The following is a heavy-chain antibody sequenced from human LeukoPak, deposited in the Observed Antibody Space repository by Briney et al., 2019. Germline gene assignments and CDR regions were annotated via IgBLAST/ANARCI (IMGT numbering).Heavy chain of an antibody. D-gene: IGHD2-15*01. V-gene: IGHV3-11*01. CDR2: ISSSGSTI. CDR1: GFTFSDYY. Sequence: PGGSLRLSCAASGFTFSDYYMSWIRQAPGEGLEWGSYISSSGSTIYYADSVKGRFTISRDNATNSLYLQMNSLSAEDTAVYYCARVYLGYCSGGSGGYPDYWGQGTLVTVSS. J-gene: IGHJ4*02. CDR3: ARVYLGYCSGGSGGYPDY.